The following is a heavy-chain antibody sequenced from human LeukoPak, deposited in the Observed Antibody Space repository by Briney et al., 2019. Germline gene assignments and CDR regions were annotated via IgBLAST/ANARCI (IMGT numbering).Heavy chain of an antibody. CDR2: ISSSSSYI. J-gene: IGHJ4*02. Sequence: GGSLRLSCAASGFTFSSYSMNWVRQAPGKGLEWVSSISSSSSYIYYADSVKGRFTISRDNAKNSVYLQMNSLRAEDTAVYYCANYYYDSSGYYVSYWGQGTRVTVSS. CDR3: ANYYYDSSGYYVSY. D-gene: IGHD3-22*01. CDR1: GFTFSSYS. V-gene: IGHV3-21*01.